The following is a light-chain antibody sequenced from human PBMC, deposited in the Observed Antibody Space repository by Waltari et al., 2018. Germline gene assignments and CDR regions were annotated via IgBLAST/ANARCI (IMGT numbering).Light chain of an antibody. Sequence: DIQMTQSPSSLSASMGDTVTITCRASQSVSTYLNWYQKKPGKAPNLLIYSASALQSGIPTMFRGSGSGTDFTLTIHSLQREDFATYYCQQSFILPLTFGGGTKVEIK. CDR3: QQSFILPLT. CDR2: SAS. J-gene: IGKJ4*01. CDR1: QSVSTY. V-gene: IGKV1-39*01.